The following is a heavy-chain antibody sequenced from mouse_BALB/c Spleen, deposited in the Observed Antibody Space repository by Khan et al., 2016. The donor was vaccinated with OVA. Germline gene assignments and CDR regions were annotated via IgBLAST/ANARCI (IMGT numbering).Heavy chain of an antibody. CDR2: IHYSGST. V-gene: IGHV3-1*02. Sequence: VQLQQSGPDLVKPSQSLSLTCTVTGYSITSGYSRHWIRQFPGNKLEWMAYIHYSGSTNYNPSLKSRISITRDTSKNQFFLQLKSVTTEDTATXDCASRTAPFAYWGQGTLVTVSA. J-gene: IGHJ3*01. CDR1: GYSITSGYS. D-gene: IGHD4-1*01. CDR3: ASRTAPFAY.